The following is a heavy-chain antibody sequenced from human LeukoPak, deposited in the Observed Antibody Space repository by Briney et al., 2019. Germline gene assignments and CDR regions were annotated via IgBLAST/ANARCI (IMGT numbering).Heavy chain of an antibody. J-gene: IGHJ4*02. CDR2: ISGSGGST. CDR3: AKDRLEQLPFDY. V-gene: IGHV3-23*01. Sequence: PGGSLRLSCTASGFALSSYNMNWVRQAPGKGLEWVSAISGSGGSTYYADSVKGRFTISRDNSKNTLYLQMNSLRAEDTAVYYCAKDRLEQLPFDYWGQGTLVTVSS. CDR1: GFALSSYN. D-gene: IGHD6-13*01.